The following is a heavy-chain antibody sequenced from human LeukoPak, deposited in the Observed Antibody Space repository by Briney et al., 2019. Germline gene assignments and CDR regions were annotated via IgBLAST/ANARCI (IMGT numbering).Heavy chain of an antibody. D-gene: IGHD1-7*01. J-gene: IGHJ5*02. CDR3: AREGHYITGTTSDWFDP. V-gene: IGHV1-2*02. Sequence: ASVKVSCKASGYTFTGYYMHWVRQAPGQGLEWMGWINPNSGGTNYAQKFQSRVTMTRDTSISTAYMELSRLRSDDTAVYYCAREGHYITGTTSDWFDPWGQGTLVTVSS. CDR2: INPNSGGT. CDR1: GYTFTGYY.